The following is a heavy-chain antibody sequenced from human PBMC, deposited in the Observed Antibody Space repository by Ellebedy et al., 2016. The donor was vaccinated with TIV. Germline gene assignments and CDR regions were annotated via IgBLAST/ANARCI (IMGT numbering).Heavy chain of an antibody. CDR3: AKSAEFTVVNPDDWYFEL. V-gene: IGHV3-23*01. Sequence: PGGSLRLSCAASGFTFNNYAMSWVRQAPGRGLEWVAARSGSSSSTYYADSVKGRFTISRDNSQNTLYLQMNSLRAGDTTLYYCAKSAEFTVVNPDDWYFELWGRGTLVTVSS. CDR2: RSGSSSST. D-gene: IGHD4-23*01. J-gene: IGHJ2*01. CDR1: GFTFNNYA.